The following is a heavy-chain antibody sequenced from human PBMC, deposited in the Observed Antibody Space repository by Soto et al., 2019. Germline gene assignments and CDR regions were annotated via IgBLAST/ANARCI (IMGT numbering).Heavy chain of an antibody. V-gene: IGHV4-31*03. J-gene: IGHJ4*02. CDR1: GGSISSGGYY. D-gene: IGHD6-6*01. Sequence: SETLSLTCTVSGGSISSGGYYWSWIRQHPGKGLEWIGYIYYSGSTYYDPSLKSRVTISVDTSKNQFSLKLSSVTAADTAVYYCARVGSSSSALDYWGQGTLVTVSS. CDR3: ARVGSSSSALDY. CDR2: IYYSGST.